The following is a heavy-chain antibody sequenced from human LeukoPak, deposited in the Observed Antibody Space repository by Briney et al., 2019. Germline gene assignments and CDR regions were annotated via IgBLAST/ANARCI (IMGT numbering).Heavy chain of an antibody. CDR3: ATDPYYYDSSGYFDY. V-gene: IGHV1-2*02. Sequence: ASVKVSCKASGYTFTGYYMHWVRQAPGQGLEWMGWINPNSGGTIYAQKFQGRVTMTEDTSTDTAYMELSSLRSEDTAVYYCATDPYYYDSSGYFDYWGQGTLVTVSS. J-gene: IGHJ4*02. CDR1: GYTFTGYY. D-gene: IGHD3-22*01. CDR2: INPNSGGT.